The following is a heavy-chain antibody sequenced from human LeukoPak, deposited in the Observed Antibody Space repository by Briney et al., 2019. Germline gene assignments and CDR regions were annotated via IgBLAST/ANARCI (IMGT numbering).Heavy chain of an antibody. CDR3: ARGGAQYCSGGSCYSKSTLDNWFDP. Sequence: SVKVSCKASGGTVSSYAISWVREAPGQRLEWMGGIIPIFGTANYAQKFQARVTIPTDESTSTSYMELSSLRSEDTAVYYCARGGAQYCSGGSCYSKSTLDNWFDPWGQGTLVTVSS. D-gene: IGHD2-15*01. V-gene: IGHV1-69*05. J-gene: IGHJ5*02. CDR2: IIPIFGTA. CDR1: GGTVSSYA.